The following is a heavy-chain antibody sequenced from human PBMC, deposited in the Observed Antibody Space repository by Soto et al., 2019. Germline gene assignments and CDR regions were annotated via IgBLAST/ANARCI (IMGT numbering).Heavy chain of an antibody. CDR2: ISWDGVFR. Sequence: QPAGSLRLSCAVSGFTIGDFTIHWVCQAPGKGLEWVSLISWDGVFRTYAGSVKGRFTISRDNSKNSLYLQVNSLRTEDTALYYCAKDKKGRLTTAFYSDYWGQGTLVT. CDR3: AKDKKGRLTTAFYSDY. J-gene: IGHJ4*02. D-gene: IGHD2-21*02. V-gene: IGHV3-43*01. CDR1: GFTIGDFT.